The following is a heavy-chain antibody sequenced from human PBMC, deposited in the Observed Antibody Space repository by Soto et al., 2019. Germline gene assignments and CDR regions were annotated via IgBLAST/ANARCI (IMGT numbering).Heavy chain of an antibody. J-gene: IGHJ4*02. CDR2: VSHSGST. V-gene: IGHV4-4*02. CDR1: SGSISRTNW. D-gene: IGHD5-12*01. CDR3: ARGYSGYDCFDY. Sequence: SETLSLTCAVSSGSISRTNWWSWVRQPPGKGLEWIGEVSHSGSTNYNPSLKSRVTISVDKSKNQFSLKLTSVTAADTAVYYWARGYSGYDCFDYWGQGTLVTVSS.